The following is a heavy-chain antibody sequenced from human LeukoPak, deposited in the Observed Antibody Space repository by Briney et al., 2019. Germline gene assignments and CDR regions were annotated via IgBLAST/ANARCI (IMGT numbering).Heavy chain of an antibody. J-gene: IGHJ4*02. D-gene: IGHD1-7*01. CDR1: GYTFTIYG. V-gene: IGHV1-18*01. CDR3: ARSEETGTTFDY. Sequence: ASVKVSCKASGYTFTIYGISWVRQAPGQGLEWMGWISAYNGNTNYAQKLQGRVTMTTDTSTSTAYMELRSLRSDDTAVYYCARSEETGTTFDYRGQGTLVTVSS. CDR2: ISAYNGNT.